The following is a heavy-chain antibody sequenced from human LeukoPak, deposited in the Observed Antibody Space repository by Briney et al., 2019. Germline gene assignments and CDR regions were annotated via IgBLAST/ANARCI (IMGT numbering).Heavy chain of an antibody. V-gene: IGHV3-21*01. J-gene: IGHJ4*02. CDR1: GFTFSSYS. Sequence: PGGSLRLSCAASGFTFSSYSMNWVRQAPGKGLEWVSSISSSSSYIYYADSVKGRFTISRDNTKNSLYLQMNSLRAEDTAVYYCARGARYCSSTSCYYGDYWGQGTLVTVSS. CDR2: ISSSSSYI. CDR3: ARGARYCSSTSCYYGDY. D-gene: IGHD2-2*01.